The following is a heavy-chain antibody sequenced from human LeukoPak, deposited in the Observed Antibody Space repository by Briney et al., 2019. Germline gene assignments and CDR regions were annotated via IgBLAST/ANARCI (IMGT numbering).Heavy chain of an antibody. CDR3: AREGGGYCSGGSCYSSSGLDY. J-gene: IGHJ4*02. CDR1: GYTFTSYY. D-gene: IGHD2-15*01. V-gene: IGHV1-46*01. Sequence: ASVKVSCKASGYTFTSYYMHWVRQAPGQGLEWMGIINPSGGSKSYAQKFQGRVTMTRDMSTSTVYMELSSLRSEDTAVYYCAREGGGYCSGGSCYSSSGLDYWGQGTLVTVSS. CDR2: INPSGGSK.